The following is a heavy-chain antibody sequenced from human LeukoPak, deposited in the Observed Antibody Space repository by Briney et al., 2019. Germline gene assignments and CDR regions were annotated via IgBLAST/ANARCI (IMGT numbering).Heavy chain of an antibody. D-gene: IGHD3-9*01. CDR1: GGSISSYY. CDR3: ARLDSRYSVDYFDY. CDR2: IYYSGST. V-gene: IGHV4-59*08. J-gene: IGHJ4*02. Sequence: SETLSLTCTVSGGSISSYYWSWIRKPPREGTGVDWYIYYSGSTNYNPSLKSRVTISVDTSKNQFSLKLSSVTAADTAVYYCARLDSRYSVDYFDYWGQGTLVTVSS.